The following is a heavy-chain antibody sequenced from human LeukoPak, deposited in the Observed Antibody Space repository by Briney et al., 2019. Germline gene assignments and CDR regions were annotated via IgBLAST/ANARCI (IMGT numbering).Heavy chain of an antibody. D-gene: IGHD3-9*01. CDR2: IIPIFGTA. J-gene: IGHJ5*02. CDR3: AISYDILPPRGEWGSYNWFDP. V-gene: IGHV1-69*13. Sequence: ASVEVSCKASGGTFSSYAISWVRQAPGQGLEWMGGIIPIFGTANYAQKFQGRVTITADESTSTAYMELSSLRSEDTAVYYCAISYDILPPRGEWGSYNWFDPWGQGTLVTVSS. CDR1: GGTFSSYA.